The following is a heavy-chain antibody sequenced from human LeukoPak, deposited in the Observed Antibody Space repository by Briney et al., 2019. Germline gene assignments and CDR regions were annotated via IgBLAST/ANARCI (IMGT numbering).Heavy chain of an antibody. J-gene: IGHJ4*02. V-gene: IGHV3-23*01. D-gene: IGHD2-15*01. CDR2: ISGSGGST. CDR3: ARDFPYCSGGSCWGYFDY. Sequence: PGGSLRLSCAASGFTFSSYAMSWVRQAPGKGLEWVSAISGSGGSTYYADSVKGRFTISRDNSKNTLYLQMNSLRAEDTAVYYCARDFPYCSGGSCWGYFDYWGQGTLVTVSS. CDR1: GFTFSSYA.